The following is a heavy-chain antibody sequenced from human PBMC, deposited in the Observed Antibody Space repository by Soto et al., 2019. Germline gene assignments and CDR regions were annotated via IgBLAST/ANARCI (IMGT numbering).Heavy chain of an antibody. CDR2: INHSGST. V-gene: IGHV4-34*01. Sequence: QVQLHQWGAGLLKPSETLSLTCAVYGGSFSGYYWSWIRQPPGKGLEWIGEINHSGSTSHNPSRKSRVTISVDTSKNQSSLKLTSVTAADTAVYYCARGDSSSSGGWFDPWGQGTLVTVSS. D-gene: IGHD6-6*01. CDR1: GGSFSGYY. J-gene: IGHJ5*02. CDR3: ARGDSSSSGGWFDP.